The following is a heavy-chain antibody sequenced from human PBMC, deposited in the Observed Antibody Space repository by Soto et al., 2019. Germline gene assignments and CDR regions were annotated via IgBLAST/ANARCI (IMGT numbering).Heavy chain of an antibody. Sequence: WETLSLTCVVSGGSISTSNWWSWVRQPPGKGLEWIGEIYHSGVTNYNPSLKSRVTISVDTSKNQFSLKLSSVTAADTAVYYCARDGRYSASYYHAFDIWGQGTMVTVSS. J-gene: IGHJ3*02. D-gene: IGHD1-26*01. CDR2: IYHSGVT. CDR3: ARDGRYSASYYHAFDI. V-gene: IGHV4-4*02. CDR1: GGSISTSNW.